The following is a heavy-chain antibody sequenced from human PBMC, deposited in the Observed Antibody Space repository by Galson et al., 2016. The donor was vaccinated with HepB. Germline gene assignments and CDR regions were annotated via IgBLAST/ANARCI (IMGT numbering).Heavy chain of an antibody. CDR3: AHHSPMHSSSCSAFDI. D-gene: IGHD6-13*01. J-gene: IGHJ3*02. CDR2: IYWDDDK. V-gene: IGHV2-5*02. Sequence: PALVKPTQTLTLTCTFSGFSLTTIGVGVGWIRQPPGKALEWLALIYWDDDKRYSPSLKSRLTITKDTSKNQVVLTMTNMDPVDTATYYCAHHSPMHSSSCSAFDIWGQGIMVTVSS. CDR1: GFSLTTIGVG.